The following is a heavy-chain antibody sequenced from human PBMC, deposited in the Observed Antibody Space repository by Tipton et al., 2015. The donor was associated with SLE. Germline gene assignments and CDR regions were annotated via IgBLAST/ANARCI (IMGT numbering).Heavy chain of an antibody. CDR2: ISAYNGNT. CDR3: ASVYYDFWSGYYYFDY. V-gene: IGHV1-18*01. D-gene: IGHD3-3*01. Sequence: QLVQSGAEVKKPGASVKVSCKASGYTFTSYGISWVRQAPGHGLEWMGWISAYNGNTNYAQKLQGRVTMTTDTSTSTAYMELRSLRSDDTAVYYCASVYYDFWSGYYYFDYWGQGTLVTVSS. CDR1: GYTFTSYG. J-gene: IGHJ4*02.